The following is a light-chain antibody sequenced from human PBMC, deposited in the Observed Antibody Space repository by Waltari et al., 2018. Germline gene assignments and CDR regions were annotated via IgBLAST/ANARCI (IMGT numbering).Light chain of an antibody. J-gene: IGKJ2*01. Sequence: DIQLTQSPSFLSVSLGDRVTITCRASQGIKSYLAWYQQKPGKAPKVLIYAASVLESGVPSRFSGSESGTEFTLTIRSLQPEDFGTYYCQQLNSYPYTFGQGTRLEI. CDR1: QGIKSY. V-gene: IGKV1-9*01. CDR2: AAS. CDR3: QQLNSYPYT.